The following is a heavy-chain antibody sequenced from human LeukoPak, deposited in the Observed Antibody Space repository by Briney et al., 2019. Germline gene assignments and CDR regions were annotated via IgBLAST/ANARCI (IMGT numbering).Heavy chain of an antibody. D-gene: IGHD3-10*01. CDR1: GYTFIGYY. CDR3: ARDLSSYGGAFDI. Sequence: GALVKVSCKASGYTFIGYYMHWVRQAPGQRLEWMGWINPNSGDTNYAQKFQGRVTMTRDTSISTAYMELSRLRSDDTAVYYCARDLSSYGGAFDIWGRGTMVTVSS. CDR2: INPNSGDT. V-gene: IGHV1-2*02. J-gene: IGHJ3*02.